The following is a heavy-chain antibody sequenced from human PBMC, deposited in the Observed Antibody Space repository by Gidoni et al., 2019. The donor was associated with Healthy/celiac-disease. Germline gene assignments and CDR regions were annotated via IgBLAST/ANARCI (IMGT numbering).Heavy chain of an antibody. Sequence: EVQLLESGGGLVQPGGSLRLSCAASGFPFSSYAMRWVRQAPGKGLEWVSAISGSGGSTYYADSVKGRFTISRDNSKNTLYLQMNSLRAEDTAVYYCAKDRLTMIVVVITTDAFDIWGQGTMVTVSS. CDR3: AKDRLTMIVVVITTDAFDI. CDR1: GFPFSSYA. J-gene: IGHJ3*02. V-gene: IGHV3-23*01. CDR2: ISGSGGST. D-gene: IGHD3-22*01.